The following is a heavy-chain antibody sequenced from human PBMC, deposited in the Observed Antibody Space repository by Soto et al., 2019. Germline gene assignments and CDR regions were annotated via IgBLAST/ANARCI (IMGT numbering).Heavy chain of an antibody. CDR2: FDPEDGET. D-gene: IGHD3-10*01. V-gene: IGHV1-24*01. J-gene: IGHJ5*02. CDR1: GYTLTELS. CDR3: ATAPITMVRGNSGWFDP. Sequence: SVKVSCKVSGYTLTELSMHWVRQAPGKGLEWMGGFDPEDGETIYAQKFQGRVTMTEDTSTDTAYMELSSLRSEDTAVYYCATAPITMVRGNSGWFDPWGQGTLVTVSS.